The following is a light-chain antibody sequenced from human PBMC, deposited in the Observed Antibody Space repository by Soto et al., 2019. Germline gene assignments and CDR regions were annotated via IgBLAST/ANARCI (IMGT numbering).Light chain of an antibody. CDR1: QSVSNNY. CDR2: GAS. V-gene: IGKV3-20*01. CDR3: QQHHNWPPIN. Sequence: EIVSTQASGTISLSPVPRAILSCRSSQSVSNNYLAWYQQKPGQAPRLLIYGASNRATGIPDRFSGSGSGTDFTLTIRRLEPEDFAVYYCQQHHNWPPINFGKGQQREIK. J-gene: IGKJ5*01.